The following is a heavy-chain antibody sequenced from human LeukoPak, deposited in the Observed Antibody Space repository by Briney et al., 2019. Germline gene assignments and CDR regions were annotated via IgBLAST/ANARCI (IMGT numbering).Heavy chain of an antibody. D-gene: IGHD6-19*01. CDR2: FDPEDGET. V-gene: IGHV1-24*01. J-gene: IGHJ5*02. Sequence: GASVKVSCKVSGYTLTELSMHWVRQAPGKGLEWMGGFDPEDGETIYAQKFQGRVTMTEDTSTDTAYMELSSLRSEDTAVYYCARDIDRAVGNWFDPWGQGTLVTVSS. CDR3: ARDIDRAVGNWFDP. CDR1: GYTLTELS.